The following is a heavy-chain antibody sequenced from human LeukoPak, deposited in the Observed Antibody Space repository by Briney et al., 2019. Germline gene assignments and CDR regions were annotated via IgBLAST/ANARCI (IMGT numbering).Heavy chain of an antibody. CDR1: GFTFSSYG. CDR3: AKVPTNRLLWFGELREGYYYYYGMDV. Sequence: QPGGSLRLSCAASGFTFSSYGMHWVRQAPGKGLEWVAVISYDGSNKYYADSVKGRFTISRDNSKNTLYLQMNSLRAEDTAVYYCAKVPTNRLLWFGELREGYYYYYGMDVWGQGTTVTVSS. J-gene: IGHJ6*02. D-gene: IGHD3-10*01. CDR2: ISYDGSNK. V-gene: IGHV3-30*18.